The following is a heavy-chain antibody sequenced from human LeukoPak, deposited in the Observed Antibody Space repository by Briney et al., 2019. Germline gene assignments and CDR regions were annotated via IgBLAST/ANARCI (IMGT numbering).Heavy chain of an antibody. CDR2: IYYSGST. V-gene: IGHV4-39*07. CDR1: CGSISSTNYY. CDR3: AGRYNWNDRWD. D-gene: IGHD1-1*01. J-gene: IGHJ4*02. Sequence: SETLSLTWTVSCGSISSTNYYWGWIRQPPGKGLEWIGSIYYSGSTYYNPSLKSRLTISLDTSKNQFSLRLSSVTAADTGFYYCAGRYNWNDRWDWGQGTLVTVSP.